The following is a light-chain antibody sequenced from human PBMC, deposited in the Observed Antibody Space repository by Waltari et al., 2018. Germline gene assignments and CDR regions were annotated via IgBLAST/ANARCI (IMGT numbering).Light chain of an antibody. V-gene: IGKV3-20*01. CDR3: QHYATSPEMYT. CDR1: QSVSSRH. CDR2: AAS. J-gene: IGKJ2*01. Sequence: EIELTQSPGTLSLSPGERATLSCRASQSVSSRHFAWYQHGPGQAPRLLIIAASTRATGIPDRFSGSGCGTDFTLTISRLEPEDFAVYYCQHYATSPEMYTFGQGTKLEIK.